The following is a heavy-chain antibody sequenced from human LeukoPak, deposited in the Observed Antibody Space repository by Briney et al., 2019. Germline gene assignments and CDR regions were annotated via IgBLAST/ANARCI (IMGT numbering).Heavy chain of an antibody. Sequence: SETLSLTCAVYGGSFSGYYWNWIRQPPGKGLEWIGEINHSGSTNYNPSLKSRATISVDKSKNQFSLKLNSVTAADTAVYYCASAKEIGRLFYATRAFDIWGQGTMVTVSS. D-gene: IGHD2-8*01. V-gene: IGHV4-34*01. CDR1: GGSFSGYY. CDR3: ASAKEIGRLFYATRAFDI. CDR2: INHSGST. J-gene: IGHJ3*02.